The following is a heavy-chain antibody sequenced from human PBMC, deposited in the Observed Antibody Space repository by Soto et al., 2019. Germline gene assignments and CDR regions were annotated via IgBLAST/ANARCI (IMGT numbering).Heavy chain of an antibody. V-gene: IGHV4-31*03. CDR3: AREYTYGSNFFDC. J-gene: IGHJ4*02. D-gene: IGHD5-18*01. CDR1: GDSLSSAAYY. CDR2: ISHSGST. Sequence: RSETLSLTCTIAGDSLSSAAYYCCWIRPHPGKGLEWIGYISHSGSTYYNPSLKSRVIISVDTSKNQFSLSLTSVTAADTAVYYCAREYTYGSNFFDCWGQGALVTVSS.